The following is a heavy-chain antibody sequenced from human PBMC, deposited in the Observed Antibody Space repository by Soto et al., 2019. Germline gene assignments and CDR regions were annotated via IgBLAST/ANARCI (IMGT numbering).Heavy chain of an antibody. V-gene: IGHV4-59*01. CDR1: GGSISRYD. CDR3: ARDLWGYCGTDCYPLDV. J-gene: IGHJ6*02. CDR2: MYNTGST. Sequence: SETLSLTCTVSGGSISRYDWSWIRQPPGKGLEWIGYMYNTGSTVYNPSFKSRVTISVDTSKNQFSLKLNSVTAADTAVYYCARDLWGYCGTDCYPLDVWGQGTTVTVSS. D-gene: IGHD2-21*02.